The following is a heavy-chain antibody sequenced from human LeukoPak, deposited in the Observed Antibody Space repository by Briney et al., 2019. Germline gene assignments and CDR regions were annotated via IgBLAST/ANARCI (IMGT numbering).Heavy chain of an antibody. V-gene: IGHV4-34*01. D-gene: IGHD2-15*01. J-gene: IGHJ4*02. Sequence: IPSETLSLTCAVYGGSFSGYYWSWIRQPPGKGLEWIGEINHSGSTNYNPSLKSRVTISVDTSKNQFSLKLSSVTAADTAVYYCARRDGVVAARSLDLDYWGQGTLVTVSS. CDR2: INHSGST. CDR1: GGSFSGYY. CDR3: ARRDGVVAARSLDLDY.